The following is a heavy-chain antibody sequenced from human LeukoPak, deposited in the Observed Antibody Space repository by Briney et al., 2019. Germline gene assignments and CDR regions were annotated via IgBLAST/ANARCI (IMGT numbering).Heavy chain of an antibody. Sequence: PGGSPRLSCAASGFSFSSYYMSWVRQAPGKGLEWVALINPDGNERYYVDSAKGRFTISRDNARNSLYLQMDGLRDDDTAMYFCTRDLAAVPGPRMDVWGQGTTVTVSS. CDR2: INPDGNER. CDR1: GFSFSSYY. V-gene: IGHV3-7*03. J-gene: IGHJ6*02. D-gene: IGHD6-19*01. CDR3: TRDLAAVPGPRMDV.